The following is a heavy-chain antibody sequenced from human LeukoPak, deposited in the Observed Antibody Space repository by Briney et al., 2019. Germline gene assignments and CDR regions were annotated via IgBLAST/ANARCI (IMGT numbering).Heavy chain of an antibody. J-gene: IGHJ4*01. V-gene: IGHV4-38-2*01. CDR1: GYSISSGYY. Sequence: SETLSLTCAVSGYSISSGYYWGWIRQPPGKGLEWIGSIYHSGGTYYNPSLKGRVTISVDTSKNQFSLKLSSVTAADTAVYYCATEGTNYYGTSGYYYYWGQGTLVTVSS. D-gene: IGHD3-22*01. CDR3: ATEGTNYYGTSGYYYY. CDR2: IYHSGGT.